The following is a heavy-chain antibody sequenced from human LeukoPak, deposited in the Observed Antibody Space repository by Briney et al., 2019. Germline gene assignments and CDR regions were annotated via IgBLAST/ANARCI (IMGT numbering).Heavy chain of an antibody. CDR2: ISGSGGGT. D-gene: IGHD6-19*01. J-gene: IGHJ6*03. CDR3: AKVGGDSSGWYWSDYYYYMDV. V-gene: IGHV3-23*01. Sequence: PGMSLRLSCAASGFSFSNYGMHWVRQAPGKGLEWVSAISGSGGGTYYADSVKGRFTISRDNSKNTLYLQMNSLRAEDTAVYYCAKVGGDSSGWYWSDYYYYMDVWGKGTTVTVSS. CDR1: GFSFSNYG.